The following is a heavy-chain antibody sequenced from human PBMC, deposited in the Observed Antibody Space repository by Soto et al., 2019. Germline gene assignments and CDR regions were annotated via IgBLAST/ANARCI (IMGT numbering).Heavy chain of an antibody. D-gene: IGHD4-4*01. Sequence: LGESLKISCKGSGYSFTSYWIGWVRQMPGKGLEWMGIIYPGDSDTRYSPSFQGQVTISADKSISTAYLQWSSLKASDTAMCYCARLVTTVTTVLYYYYYMDVWGKGTTVTVSS. CDR3: ARLVTTVTTVLYYYYYMDV. J-gene: IGHJ6*03. CDR1: GYSFTSYW. CDR2: IYPGDSDT. V-gene: IGHV5-51*01.